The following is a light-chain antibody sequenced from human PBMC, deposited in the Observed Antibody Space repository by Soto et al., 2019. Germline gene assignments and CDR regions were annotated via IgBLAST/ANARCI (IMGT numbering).Light chain of an antibody. Sequence: EIVLAQSPGSLSLSPGERAALSCRASQSVSSSYLAWYQQKPGQAPRLLIYGASSRATGIPDGFSGSGSGTDFTLTISRLEPEDFAVYYCQQYGGSSWTFGQGTKVDIK. V-gene: IGKV3-20*01. CDR1: QSVSSSY. CDR2: GAS. J-gene: IGKJ1*01. CDR3: QQYGGSSWT.